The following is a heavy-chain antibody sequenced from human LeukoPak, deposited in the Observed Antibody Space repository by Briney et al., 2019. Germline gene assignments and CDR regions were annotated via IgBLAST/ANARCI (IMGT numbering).Heavy chain of an antibody. CDR2: INPNSGNT. CDR1: GYTFTSYD. V-gene: IGHV1-8*03. D-gene: IGHD2-2*01. CDR3: ARVTVVVPPTQIWFDP. J-gene: IGHJ5*02. Sequence: ASVKVSCKASGYTFTSYDINWVRQATGEGLEWMGWINPNSGNTGYAQKFQGRVTITRNTSISTAYMELRSLRSEDTAVYYCARVTVVVPPTQIWFDPWGQGTLVTVSS.